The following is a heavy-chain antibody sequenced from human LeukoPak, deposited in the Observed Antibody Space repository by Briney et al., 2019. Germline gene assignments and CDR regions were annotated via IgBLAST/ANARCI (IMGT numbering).Heavy chain of an antibody. CDR1: GGSISSHY. Sequence: PSETLSLTCTVSGGSISSHYWRWIRQPPGKGLEWIGYIYYSGSTNYNPSLKSRVTISVDTSKNQFSLKLSSVTAADTAVYYCARGVYCSSTSCYETYYYYYYMDVWGKGTTVTVSS. V-gene: IGHV4-59*11. CDR2: IYYSGST. J-gene: IGHJ6*03. D-gene: IGHD2-2*01. CDR3: ARGVYCSSTSCYETYYYYYYMDV.